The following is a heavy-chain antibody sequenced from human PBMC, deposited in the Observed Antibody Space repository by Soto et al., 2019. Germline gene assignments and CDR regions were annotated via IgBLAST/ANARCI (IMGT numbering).Heavy chain of an antibody. CDR1: GYTFTSYG. Sequence: ASVKVSCKASGYTFTSYGINWVRQAPGQGLEWMGWISAYDGNTNYAQSLQGRVTMTTDTSTSTAYMELRSLRSDDTAVYYCARYCGGDCYTDWRQGTLVTVSS. CDR3: ARYCGGDCYTD. V-gene: IGHV1-18*01. CDR2: ISAYDGNT. D-gene: IGHD2-21*02. J-gene: IGHJ4*02.